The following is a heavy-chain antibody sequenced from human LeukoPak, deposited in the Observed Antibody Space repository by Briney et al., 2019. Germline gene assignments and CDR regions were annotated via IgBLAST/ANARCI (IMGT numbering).Heavy chain of an antibody. D-gene: IGHD2/OR15-2a*01. CDR3: TNFKPPAPDALDV. Sequence: GGSLRLSCAASGFTFSDFSMNWVRQAPGKGLEWISYISGSGTIYYADSVKGRFTISRDNAQRLVYLQMNSLRAEDTAVYYCTNFKPPAPDALDVWGQGTLITVSS. CDR1: GFTFSDFS. J-gene: IGHJ3*01. CDR2: ISGSGTI. V-gene: IGHV3-48*01.